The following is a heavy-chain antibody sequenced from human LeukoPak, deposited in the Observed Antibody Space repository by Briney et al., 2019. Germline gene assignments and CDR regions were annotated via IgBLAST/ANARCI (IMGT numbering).Heavy chain of an antibody. Sequence: SETLSLTCTVSGGSISSYYWSWIRQPAGKGLEWIGRIYTSGSTNYNPSLKSRVTISVDTSKNQFSLKLSSVTAADTAVYYCAREIQASGSYYNYYYYMDVWGKGTTVTISS. CDR1: GGSISSYY. CDR2: IYTSGST. CDR3: AREIQASGSYYNYYYYMDV. D-gene: IGHD3-10*01. J-gene: IGHJ6*03. V-gene: IGHV4-4*07.